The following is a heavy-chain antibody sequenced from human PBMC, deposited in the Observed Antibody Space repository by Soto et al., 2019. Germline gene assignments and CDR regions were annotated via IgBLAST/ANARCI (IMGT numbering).Heavy chain of an antibody. V-gene: IGHV3-23*01. CDR2: ISGSGGTT. D-gene: IGHD1-7*01. CDR1: GFTFSNYG. CDR3: AKIPRTGTTKAYYYGVDV. J-gene: IGHJ6*02. Sequence: PGGSLRLSCAASGFTFSNYGMSWVRQAPGKGLEWVSTISGSGGTTFYADPVKGRFTISRDNSKNTLSLQMNRLRAEDTALSYCAKIPRTGTTKAYYYGVDVWGQGTTVTVSS.